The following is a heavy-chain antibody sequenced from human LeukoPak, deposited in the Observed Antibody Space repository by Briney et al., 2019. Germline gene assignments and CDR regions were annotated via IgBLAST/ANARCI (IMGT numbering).Heavy chain of an antibody. CDR1: GYSFTQYW. Sequence: GESRKISCKGSGYSFTQYWFGWVRQMPGKGLEWMGIVYPGDSDTRYSPSFQGQVTISVDKSISTAYLQWSGLKASDTAMYYCANWRFGEFTFDYWGQGTLVIVSS. D-gene: IGHD3-10*01. CDR2: VYPGDSDT. CDR3: ANWRFGEFTFDY. V-gene: IGHV5-51*01. J-gene: IGHJ4*02.